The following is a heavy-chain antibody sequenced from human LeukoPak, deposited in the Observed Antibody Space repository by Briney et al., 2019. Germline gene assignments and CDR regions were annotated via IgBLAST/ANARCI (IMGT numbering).Heavy chain of an antibody. D-gene: IGHD3-10*01. CDR2: IYYSGSI. CDR1: GGSISSSSYY. CDR3: ARPLRSPYYFDY. V-gene: IGHV4-39*01. J-gene: IGHJ4*02. Sequence: PSETLSLTCTVSGGSISSSSYYWGWIRRPPGKGLEWIGSIYYSGSIYYNPSLKSRVTISVDTSKNQFSLKLSSVTAADTAVYYCARPLRSPYYFDYWGQGTLVTVSS.